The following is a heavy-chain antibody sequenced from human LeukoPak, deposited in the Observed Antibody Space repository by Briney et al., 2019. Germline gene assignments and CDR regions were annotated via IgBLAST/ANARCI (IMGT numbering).Heavy chain of an antibody. CDR3: AKSGALAGQQLGSALGY. Sequence: GGSLRLSCAASGSTFGSYGMHWVRQAPGKGLEWVAVISYDGSNKYYADSVKGRFTISRDNSKNTLYLQVNSLRPEDTAVYYCAKSGALAGQQLGSALGYWGQGTLVTVSS. J-gene: IGHJ4*02. CDR1: GSTFGSYG. D-gene: IGHD6-13*01. V-gene: IGHV3-30*18. CDR2: ISYDGSNK.